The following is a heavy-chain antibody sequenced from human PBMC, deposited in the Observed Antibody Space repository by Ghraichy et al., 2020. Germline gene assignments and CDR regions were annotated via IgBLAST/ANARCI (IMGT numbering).Heavy chain of an antibody. CDR2: IKQDGSEK. V-gene: IGHV3-7*03. Sequence: GGSLRLSCAASGFTFSSYWMSWVRQAPGKGLEWVANIKQDGSEKYYVDSVKGRFTISRDNAKNSLYLQMNSLRAEDTAVYYCARTNRRRLLRVVDYYYYYGMDVWGQGTTVTVSS. CDR3: ARTNRRRLLRVVDYYYYYGMDV. J-gene: IGHJ6*02. D-gene: IGHD3-22*01. CDR1: GFTFSSYW.